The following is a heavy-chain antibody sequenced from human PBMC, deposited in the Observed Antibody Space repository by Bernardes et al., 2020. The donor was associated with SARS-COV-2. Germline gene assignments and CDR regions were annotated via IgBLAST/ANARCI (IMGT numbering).Heavy chain of an antibody. CDR3: AKEDYYDSSGYYYQRGISDY. CDR2: ISWNSGSI. D-gene: IGHD3-22*01. CDR1: GFTFDDYA. J-gene: IGHJ4*02. Sequence: GGSLRLSCAASGFTFDDYAMHWVRQAPGKGLEWVSGISWNSGSIGYADSVKGRFTISRDNAKNSLYLQMNSLRAEDTALYYCAKEDYYDSSGYYYQRGISDYWGQGTLVTVSS. V-gene: IGHV3-9*01.